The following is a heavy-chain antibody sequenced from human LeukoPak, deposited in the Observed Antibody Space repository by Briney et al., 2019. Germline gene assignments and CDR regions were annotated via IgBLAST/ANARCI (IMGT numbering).Heavy chain of an antibody. CDR1: GFTFSTYW. V-gene: IGHV3-7*01. CDR3: ARDKVAAGYYFDY. D-gene: IGHD6-13*01. CDR2: INQGGSET. J-gene: IGHJ4*02. Sequence: GGSLRLSCAASGFTFSTYWMTWVRQAPGKGLEWVANINQGGSETYYVDSVKGRFTISRDNAKNSLYLQMNSLRAEDTAVYYCARDKVAAGYYFDYWGQGTLVTVSS.